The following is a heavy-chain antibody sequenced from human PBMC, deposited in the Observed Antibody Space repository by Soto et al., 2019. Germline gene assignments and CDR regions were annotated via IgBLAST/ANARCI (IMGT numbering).Heavy chain of an antibody. CDR1: GFTFSSYG. CDR2: IWYDGSNK. D-gene: IGHD5-12*01. CDR3: ARGTWRQWWCDP. Sequence: QVQMVESGGGVVQPGRSLRLSCAASGFTFSSYGMHWVRQAPGKGLEWVAVIWYDGSNKYYADSVKGRFTISRDNSKNTLYLQMNSLRAEDTAVYYCARGTWRQWWCDPWGQGTLVTVSS. V-gene: IGHV3-33*01. J-gene: IGHJ5*02.